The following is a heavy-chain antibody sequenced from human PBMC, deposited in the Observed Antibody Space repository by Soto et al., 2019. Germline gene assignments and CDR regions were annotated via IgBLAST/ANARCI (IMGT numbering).Heavy chain of an antibody. CDR3: ARDREGDYSNYDAFDI. J-gene: IGHJ3*02. V-gene: IGHV4-4*07. CDR2: IYTSGST. D-gene: IGHD4-4*01. Sequence: SETLSLTCTVSGGSISSYYWSWLRQPAGKGLEWIGRIYTSGSTNYNPSLKSRVTMSVATSKNQFSLKLSSVTAADTAVYYGARDREGDYSNYDAFDIWGQGTMVTVSS. CDR1: GGSISSYY.